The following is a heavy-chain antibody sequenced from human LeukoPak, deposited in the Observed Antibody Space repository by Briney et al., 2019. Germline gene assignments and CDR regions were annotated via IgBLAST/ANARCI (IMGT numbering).Heavy chain of an antibody. D-gene: IGHD6-13*01. Sequence: SETLSLTCAVYGGSFSGYYWSWIRQPPGKGLEWIGEINHSGSTNYNPSLKSRVTISVDTSKNQFSLKLSSVTAADTAVYYCAISSWALDYWGQGTLVTVSS. CDR2: INHSGST. V-gene: IGHV4-34*01. CDR3: AISSWALDY. J-gene: IGHJ4*02. CDR1: GGSFSGYY.